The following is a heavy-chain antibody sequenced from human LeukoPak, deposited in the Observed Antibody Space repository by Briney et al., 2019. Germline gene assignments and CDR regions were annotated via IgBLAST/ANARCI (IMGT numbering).Heavy chain of an antibody. Sequence: GASVKVSCKASGYTFTSYAMHWVRQAPGQRLEWMGWINAGNGNTKYSQEFQGRVTITRDTSASTAYMELSSLRSEDMAVYYCARADLYGDWYYFDYWGQGTLVTVSS. CDR2: INAGNGNT. CDR3: ARADLYGDWYYFDY. V-gene: IGHV1-3*03. D-gene: IGHD4-17*01. CDR1: GYTFTSYA. J-gene: IGHJ4*02.